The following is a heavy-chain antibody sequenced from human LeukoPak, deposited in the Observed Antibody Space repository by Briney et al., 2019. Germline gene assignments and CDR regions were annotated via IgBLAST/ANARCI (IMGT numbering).Heavy chain of an antibody. CDR2: IYYSAST. CDR3: ARVSYYYDSSGYSGHDAFDI. CDR1: GGSISSYY. Sequence: SETLSLTCTVSGGSISSYYWSWIRQPPGKGLEWIGYIYYSASTNYNPSLKSRVTISVDTSKNQFSLKLSSVTAADTAVYYCARVSYYYDSSGYSGHDAFDIWGQGTMVTVSS. V-gene: IGHV4-59*08. D-gene: IGHD3-22*01. J-gene: IGHJ3*02.